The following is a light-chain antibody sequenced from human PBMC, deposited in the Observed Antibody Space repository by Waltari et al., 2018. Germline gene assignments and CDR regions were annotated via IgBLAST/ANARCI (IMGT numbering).Light chain of an antibody. J-gene: IGKJ4*01. CDR3: QQYDGSVVT. V-gene: IGKV3-20*01. CDR1: QYITGGW. Sequence: EIVLTQSPGTLSLSPGERVILSCRASQYITGGWMTWYHQKPGQAPRLLIYAASTRAPGVPYRFSGSGSGTDFTLTISRLEPEDSGVYYCQQYDGSVVTFGGGTKVEIK. CDR2: AAS.